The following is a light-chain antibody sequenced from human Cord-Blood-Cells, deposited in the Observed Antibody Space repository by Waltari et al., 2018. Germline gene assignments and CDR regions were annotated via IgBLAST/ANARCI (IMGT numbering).Light chain of an antibody. Sequence: SYELTQPPSVSVSPGQTARITCSGDALPKQYAYWYQQKPAQAPVLVIYKDSERPSGIPGRVSGSSSGTTVTLTISGVQAEDEADYYCQSADSSGTYWVFGGGTKLTVL. CDR2: KDS. CDR1: ALPKQY. CDR3: QSADSSGTYWV. V-gene: IGLV3-25*03. J-gene: IGLJ3*02.